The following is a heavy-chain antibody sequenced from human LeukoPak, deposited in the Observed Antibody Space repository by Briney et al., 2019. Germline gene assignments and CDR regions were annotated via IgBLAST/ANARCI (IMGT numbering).Heavy chain of an antibody. CDR2: ISSSGSTI. V-gene: IGHV3-11*04. Sequence: GGSLRLSCAASGLTFSDYYMSWIRQAPGKGLEWVSYISSSGSTIYYADSVKGRFTISRDNAKNSLYLQMNSLRAEDTAVYYCAKTGYPATYYYYYYMDVWGKGTTVTGSS. CDR3: AKTGYPATYYYYYYMDV. D-gene: IGHD1-14*01. CDR1: GLTFSDYY. J-gene: IGHJ6*03.